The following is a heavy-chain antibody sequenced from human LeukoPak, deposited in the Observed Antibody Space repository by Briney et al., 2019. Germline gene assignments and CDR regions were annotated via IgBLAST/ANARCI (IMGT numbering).Heavy chain of an antibody. CDR1: GGSITGYY. Sequence: SETLSLTCTVSGGSITGYYWSWIRQPPGKGLEWIGYVFYSGGTLYNPSLQSRVTISVDTSKNQFSLRLSSVTATDTGVYYCASDHSGWLGLSYWGQGTLVSVSS. J-gene: IGHJ4*02. CDR2: VFYSGGT. V-gene: IGHV4-59*08. D-gene: IGHD6-19*01. CDR3: ASDHSGWLGLSY.